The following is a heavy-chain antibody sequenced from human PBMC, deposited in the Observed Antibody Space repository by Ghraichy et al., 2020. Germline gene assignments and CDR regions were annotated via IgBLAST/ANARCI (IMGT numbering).Heavy chain of an antibody. V-gene: IGHV3-48*03. J-gene: IGHJ6*02. CDR2: ISSSGSTI. D-gene: IGHD3-9*01. CDR3: ARWKVLTGPMDV. CDR1: GFTFSSYE. Sequence: RGSLRLSCAASGFTFSSYEMNWVRQAPGKGLEWVSFISSSGSTIYYADSVKGRFTISRDNAKNSLYLQMNSLTAEDTAVYYCARWKVLTGPMDVWGQGTTVTVSS.